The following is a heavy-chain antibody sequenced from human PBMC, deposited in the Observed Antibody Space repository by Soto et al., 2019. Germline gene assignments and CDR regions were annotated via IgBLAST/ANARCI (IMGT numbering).Heavy chain of an antibody. D-gene: IGHD2-15*01. CDR2: INSDGSST. V-gene: IGHV3-74*01. CDR3: ARVQVVTHHYYYYGMDV. CDR1: GFTFSSYW. J-gene: IGHJ6*02. Sequence: GGSLRLSCAASGFTFSSYWMHWVRQAPGKGLVWVSRINSDGSSTSYADSVKGRFTISRTNAKNTMYLQMNSLRAEDTAVYYCARVQVVTHHYYYYGMDVWGQGTTVTVSS.